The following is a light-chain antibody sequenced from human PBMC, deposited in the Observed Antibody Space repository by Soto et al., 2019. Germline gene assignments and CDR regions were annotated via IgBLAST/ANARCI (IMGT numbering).Light chain of an antibody. Sequence: TXRASQSIVRNLNWYQQKPGKAPELLIYTASNLESGVPSRFSGSGSGTDFALTISSLQPEDSAVYYCQQSHSSPLSFGGGTKVDI. V-gene: IGKV1-39*01. J-gene: IGKJ4*01. CDR1: QSIVRN. CDR2: TAS. CDR3: QQSHSSPLS.